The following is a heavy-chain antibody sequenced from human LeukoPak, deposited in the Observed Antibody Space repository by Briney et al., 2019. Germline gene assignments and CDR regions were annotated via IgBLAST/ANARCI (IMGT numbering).Heavy chain of an antibody. CDR1: GGSISSGGYY. D-gene: IGHD3-22*01. V-gene: IGHV4-31*03. Sequence: SQTLSLTCTVSGGSISSGGYYWSWIRQHPGKGLEWIGYIYYSGSTYYNPSLKSRVTISVDTSKNQFSLTLSSVTAADTAVYYCARDYYDSSGYYYYAFDIWGQGTMVTVSS. J-gene: IGHJ3*02. CDR3: ARDYYDSSGYYYYAFDI. CDR2: IYYSGST.